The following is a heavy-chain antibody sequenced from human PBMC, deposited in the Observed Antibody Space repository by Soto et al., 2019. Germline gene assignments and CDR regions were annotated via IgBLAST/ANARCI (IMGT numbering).Heavy chain of an antibody. Sequence: GGSLRLSCAASGFTFSSYAMHWVRQAPGKGLEWVAVISYDGSNKYYADSVKGRFTISRDNSKNTLYLQMNSLRAEDTAVYYCARGIGSSNYYYYGMDVWGQGTTVTVSS. J-gene: IGHJ6*02. V-gene: IGHV3-30*04. CDR2: ISYDGSNK. CDR3: ARGIGSSNYYYYGMDV. D-gene: IGHD6-6*01. CDR1: GFTFSSYA.